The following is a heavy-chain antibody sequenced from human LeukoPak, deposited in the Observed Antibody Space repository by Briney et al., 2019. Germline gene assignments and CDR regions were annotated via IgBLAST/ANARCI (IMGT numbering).Heavy chain of an antibody. J-gene: IGHJ4*02. CDR3: ARENPGNWNPWSY. CDR1: GYTFTGYY. V-gene: IGHV1-2*02. D-gene: IGHD1-20*01. Sequence: PRASVKVSCKASGYTFTGYYLHWVRQAPGQGLQWMGWINPNSGATGYAQIFQGRVTMTRDTSISTAYMELSRLRSDDTAVYYCARENPGNWNPWSYWGQGTLVTVSS. CDR2: INPNSGAT.